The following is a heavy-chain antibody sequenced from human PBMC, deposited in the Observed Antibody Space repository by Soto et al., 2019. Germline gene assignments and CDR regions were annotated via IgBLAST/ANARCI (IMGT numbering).Heavy chain of an antibody. D-gene: IGHD1-26*01. Sequence: QVQLQESGPGLVKPSQTLSLTCTVSGTTISSGDHYWSWIRQPPGKGLEWIGYMYYTGKTYYNTSLQSRVTISVDTSKNQSSLKMTSVTVADTAMYFCARVYGRGDYFDFWGRGTLVSVSS. J-gene: IGHJ4*02. CDR2: MYYTGKT. CDR3: ARVYGRGDYFDF. CDR1: GTTISSGDHY. V-gene: IGHV4-30-4*01.